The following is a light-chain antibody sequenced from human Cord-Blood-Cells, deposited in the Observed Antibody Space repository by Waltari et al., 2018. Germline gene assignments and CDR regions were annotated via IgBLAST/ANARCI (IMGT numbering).Light chain of an antibody. J-gene: IGKJ1*01. CDR1: QSVSSSY. CDR2: GAS. V-gene: IGKV3-20*01. Sequence: EIVLTQSPGTLSLSPGERATLSCRDSQSVSSSYLAWYQQKPGQAPRLLIYGASSRATGSPDSFSCSWSGTDFTLAIIRLEPEDFAVYYCQPYGSSPRTFGQGTNLEIK. CDR3: QPYGSSPRT.